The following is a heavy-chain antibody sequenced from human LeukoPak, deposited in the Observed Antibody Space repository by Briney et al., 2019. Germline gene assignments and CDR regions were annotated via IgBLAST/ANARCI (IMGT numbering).Heavy chain of an antibody. V-gene: IGHV3-21*01. D-gene: IGHD3-22*01. Sequence: PGGSLRLSYAASGFTFSSYSMNWVRQAPGKGLEWVSSISSSSSYIYYADSVKGRFTISRDNAKNSLYLQMNSLRAEDTAVYYCARGAKYYYDSNGYYLYYFGYWGQGTLVTVSS. J-gene: IGHJ4*02. CDR3: ARGAKYYYDSNGYYLYYFGY. CDR1: GFTFSSYS. CDR2: ISSSSSYI.